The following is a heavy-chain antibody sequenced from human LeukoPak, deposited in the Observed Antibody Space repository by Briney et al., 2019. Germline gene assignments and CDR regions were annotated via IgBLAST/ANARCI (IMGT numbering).Heavy chain of an antibody. Sequence: PGGSLRLSCAAPGFTFSSYSMNWVRQAPGKGLEWVSSISSSSSYIYYADSVKGRFTISRDNAKNSLYLQMNSLRAEDTAVYYCARDKGYYYDSSGPVSAFDIWGQGTMVTVSS. D-gene: IGHD3-22*01. V-gene: IGHV3-21*01. J-gene: IGHJ3*02. CDR2: ISSSSSYI. CDR1: GFTFSSYS. CDR3: ARDKGYYYDSSGPVSAFDI.